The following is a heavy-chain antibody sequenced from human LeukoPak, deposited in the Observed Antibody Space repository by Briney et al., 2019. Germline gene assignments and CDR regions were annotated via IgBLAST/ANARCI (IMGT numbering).Heavy chain of an antibody. CDR2: LYSGSST. D-gene: IGHD1-26*01. Sequence: PGGSLRLSCAASGFTVSTNYMSWVRQAPGKGLEWVSVLYSGSSTYYADSVKGRFTISRDNSKNTLYLQMNSLRAEDTAVYYCARDRVPSSTWWEDYYYGMDVWGQGTTVTVSS. J-gene: IGHJ6*02. CDR1: GFTVSTNY. CDR3: ARDRVPSSTWWEDYYYGMDV. V-gene: IGHV3-53*01.